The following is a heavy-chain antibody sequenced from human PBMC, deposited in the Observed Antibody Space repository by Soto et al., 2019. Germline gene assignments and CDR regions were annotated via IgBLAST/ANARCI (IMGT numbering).Heavy chain of an antibody. D-gene: IGHD6-19*01. V-gene: IGHV1-3*01. Sequence: ASLQVSYKASGYTFTSYAMHWVRQAPGQRLEWMGWINAGNGNTKYSQKFQGRVTITRDTSASTAYMELSSLRSEDTAVYYCAREGIAVAGYYYYYYGMDVWGQGTTVTVS. CDR3: AREGIAVAGYYYYYYGMDV. J-gene: IGHJ6*02. CDR1: GYTFTSYA. CDR2: INAGNGNT.